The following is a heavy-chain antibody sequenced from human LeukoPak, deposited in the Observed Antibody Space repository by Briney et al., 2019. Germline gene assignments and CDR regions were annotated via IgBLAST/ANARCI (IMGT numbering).Heavy chain of an antibody. Sequence: SETLSLTCAVYGGSFSGYYWSWIRQPPGKGLEWIGEINHSGSTNYNPSLKSRVTISVDTSKNQFSLKLSSVTAADTAVYYCASALKTKQDIVVVVAATIRDFDYWGQGTLVTVSS. CDR1: GGSFSGYY. V-gene: IGHV4-34*01. CDR2: INHSGST. D-gene: IGHD2-15*01. J-gene: IGHJ4*02. CDR3: ASALKTKQDIVVVVAATIRDFDY.